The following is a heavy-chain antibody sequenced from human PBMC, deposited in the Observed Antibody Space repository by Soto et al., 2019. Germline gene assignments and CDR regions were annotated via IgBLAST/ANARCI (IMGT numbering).Heavy chain of an antibody. CDR3: ARDLHYAFDY. CDR1: GFTFSSYS. CDR2: IGGVNSDI. D-gene: IGHD3-16*01. J-gene: IGHJ4*02. V-gene: IGHV3-48*02. Sequence: GGSLILSCAASGFTFSSYSMNWVRQAPGKGLEWISYIGGVNSDIYYADSVKGRFTISRDNAKNSVYLQMNSLRDEDTAAYYCARDLHYAFDYWGRGTLVTVSS.